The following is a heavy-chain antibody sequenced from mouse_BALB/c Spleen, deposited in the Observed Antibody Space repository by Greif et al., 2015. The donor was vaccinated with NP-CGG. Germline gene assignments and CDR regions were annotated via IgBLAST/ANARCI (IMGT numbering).Heavy chain of an antibody. D-gene: IGHD1-1*01. J-gene: IGHJ4*01. V-gene: IGHV14-3*02. Sequence: EVQLQQSGAELVKPGASVKLSCTASGFNIKDTYMHWVKQRPEQGLEWIGRIDPANGNTKYDPKFQGKATITADTSSNTAYLQLSSLTSEDTAVYYCARDYYGSSYDAMDYWGQGTSVTVSS. CDR3: ARDYYGSSYDAMDY. CDR2: IDPANGNT. CDR1: GFNIKDTY.